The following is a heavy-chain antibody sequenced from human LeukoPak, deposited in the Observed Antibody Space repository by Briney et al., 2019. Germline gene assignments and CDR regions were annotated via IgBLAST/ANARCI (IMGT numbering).Heavy chain of an antibody. D-gene: IGHD3-22*01. J-gene: IGHJ3*02. CDR3: ARGGDTIGSIRSPFDI. CDR2: ISGSGGST. V-gene: IGHV3-23*01. CDR1: GFTFSSYV. Sequence: GGSLRLSCAASGFTFSSYVMSWVRQAPGKGLEWVSAISGSGGSTYYADSVKGRFIISRDNSKNTVYLQLNSLRAEDTAVYYCARGGDTIGSIRSPFDIWGQGTMVTVSS.